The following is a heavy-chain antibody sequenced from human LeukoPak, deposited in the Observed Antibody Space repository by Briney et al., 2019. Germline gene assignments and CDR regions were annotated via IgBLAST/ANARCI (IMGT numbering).Heavy chain of an antibody. CDR3: AKLPHSIYEKYFQH. V-gene: IGHV3-23*01. J-gene: IGHJ1*01. CDR2: ISGSGGST. Sequence: SGGSLRLSCAASGFTFSSYAMSWVRQAPGKGLEWVSAISGSGGSTYYADSVKGRFTISRDNSKNTLYLQMNSLRAEDTAVYYCAKLPHSIYEKYFQHWGQGTLVTVS. CDR1: GFTFSSYA. D-gene: IGHD5/OR15-5a*01.